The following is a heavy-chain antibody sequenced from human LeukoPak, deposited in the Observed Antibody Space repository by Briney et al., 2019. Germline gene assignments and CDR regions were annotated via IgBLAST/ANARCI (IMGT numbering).Heavy chain of an antibody. D-gene: IGHD3-22*01. Sequence: GESLKIPCKGSGYSFTSYWIGWVRQMPGKGLEWMAIIYPGDSDTRYSPSFQGQVTISADKSITTAYLQWRSLKASDTAMYYCARSSDSSGYYDYFDYWGQGTLVTVSS. J-gene: IGHJ4*02. CDR1: GYSFTSYW. CDR3: ARSSDSSGYYDYFDY. V-gene: IGHV5-51*01. CDR2: IYPGDSDT.